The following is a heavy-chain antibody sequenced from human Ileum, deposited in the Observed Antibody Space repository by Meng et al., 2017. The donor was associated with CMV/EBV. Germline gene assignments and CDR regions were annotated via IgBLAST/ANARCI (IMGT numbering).Heavy chain of an antibody. Sequence: GSLRLSCTVSGGPMSDYYWTWIRQSPGKGLEWIGYVFYTGDYNYNPALEGRVSMSVDTSKKQFSLNLSAVTAADTAVYYCASHRYAANYYSDYWAQGPLVTVSS. CDR1: GGPMSDYY. J-gene: IGHJ4*02. V-gene: IGHV4-59*13. CDR2: VFYTGDY. D-gene: IGHD3-16*01. CDR3: ASHRYAANYYSDY.